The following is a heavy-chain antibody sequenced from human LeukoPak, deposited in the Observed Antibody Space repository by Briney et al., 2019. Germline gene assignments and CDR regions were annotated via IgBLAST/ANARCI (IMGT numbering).Heavy chain of an antibody. CDR1: GFTFSTYS. D-gene: IGHD6-19*01. Sequence: GGSLRLSCAASGFTFSTYSMNWVRQAPGRGLEWVSSINSISSHIYYADSVKGRFTISRDSAKNSLYLQMNSLRAEDTAVYYCARDLAGDQDYWGQGTLVTVSS. V-gene: IGHV3-21*01. J-gene: IGHJ4*02. CDR2: INSISSHI. CDR3: ARDLAGDQDY.